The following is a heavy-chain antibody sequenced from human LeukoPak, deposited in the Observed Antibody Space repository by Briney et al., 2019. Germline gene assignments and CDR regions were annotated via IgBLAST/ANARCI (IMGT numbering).Heavy chain of an antibody. Sequence: GGSLRLSCAASGFTFSSYAMHWVRQAPGKGLEYVSSISSNGGSTYYVDSVKGRFTISRDNSKNTLYLQMGSLRAEDMAVYYCTRSSNVVGATYFDYWGQGAPVTVSS. J-gene: IGHJ4*02. D-gene: IGHD1-26*01. CDR3: TRSSNVVGATYFDY. V-gene: IGHV3-64*02. CDR1: GFTFSSYA. CDR2: ISSNGGST.